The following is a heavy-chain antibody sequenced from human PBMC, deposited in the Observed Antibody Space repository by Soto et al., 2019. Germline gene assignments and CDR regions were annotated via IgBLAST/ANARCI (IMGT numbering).Heavy chain of an antibody. CDR2: ISSNGGSI. D-gene: IGHD3-10*01. J-gene: IGHJ4*02. V-gene: IGHV3-64D*06. Sequence: GGSLILSCAASGFTFSSYSMNWVRQAPGKGLEYVAAISSNGGSIYYVDSVKGRFTISRDNSRSTLYLQMSSLRPEDTAVYYCVKGYGSGTYYVEYFDYWGQGTLVTVSS. CDR3: VKGYGSGTYYVEYFDY. CDR1: GFTFSSYS.